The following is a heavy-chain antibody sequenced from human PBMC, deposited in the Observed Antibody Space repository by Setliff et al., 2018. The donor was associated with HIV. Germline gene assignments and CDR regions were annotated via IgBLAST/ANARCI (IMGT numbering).Heavy chain of an antibody. V-gene: IGHV4-59*01. J-gene: IGHJ4*02. CDR3: ARADCSGGSCYSPDY. D-gene: IGHD2-15*01. CDR1: GGSISSYY. CDR2: IYDRGGT. Sequence: PSETLSLTCTVSGGSISSYYWSWIRQPPEKGLEWIGYIYDRGGTNYNPSLKSRVTISLDTSKNQFSLKLNSVTAADTAVYYCARADCSGGSCYSPDYWGQGTLVTVSS.